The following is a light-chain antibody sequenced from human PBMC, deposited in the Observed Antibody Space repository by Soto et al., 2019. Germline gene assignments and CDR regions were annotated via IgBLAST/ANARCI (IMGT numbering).Light chain of an antibody. J-gene: IGKJ4*01. V-gene: IGKV4-1*01. CDR3: QQYYSAPLT. CDR1: QSVLSSSNKKNF. CDR2: WAS. Sequence: DIVMTQSPDSLAVSLGERATIKCESSQSVLSSSNKKNFLAWFQQKPRQPPKLLIYWASTRESGVTDRFSVSGSGTDFTLTISSLQAEDVAVYYCQQYYSAPLTFGGGTKVEIK.